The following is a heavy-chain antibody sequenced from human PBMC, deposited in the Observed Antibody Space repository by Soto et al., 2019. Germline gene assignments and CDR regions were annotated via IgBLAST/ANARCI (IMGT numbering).Heavy chain of an antibody. J-gene: IGHJ6*02. CDR1: GGSFSGYY. Sequence: PSETLSLTCAVYGGSFSGYYWSWIRQPPGKGLEWIGEINHSGSTNYNPSLKSRVTISVDTSKNQFSLKLSSVTAADTAVYYCARGPPYTHRYYEFWSGYHRHYGMDVSGQGNTVTV. V-gene: IGHV4-34*01. CDR2: INHSGST. D-gene: IGHD3-3*01. CDR3: ARGPPYTHRYYEFWSGYHRHYGMDV.